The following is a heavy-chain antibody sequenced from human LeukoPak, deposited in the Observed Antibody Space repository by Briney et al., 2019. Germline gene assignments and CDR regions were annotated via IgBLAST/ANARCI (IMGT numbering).Heavy chain of an antibody. D-gene: IGHD6-13*01. CDR3: ARAVKQGLGYSSSWNCDY. CDR1: GYSFTSYW. J-gene: IGHJ4*02. CDR2: IYPGDSDT. Sequence: GESLKISCKNSGYSFTSYWIGWVRQMPGKGLEWMGIIYPGDSDTRYSPSFQGQVTISADKSISTAYLQWSSLKASDTAMYYCARAVKQGLGYSSSWNCDYWGQGTLVTVSS. V-gene: IGHV5-51*01.